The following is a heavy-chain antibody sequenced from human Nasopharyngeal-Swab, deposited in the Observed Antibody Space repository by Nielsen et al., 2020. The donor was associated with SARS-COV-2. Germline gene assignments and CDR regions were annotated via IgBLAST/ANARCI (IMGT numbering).Heavy chain of an antibody. J-gene: IGHJ6*03. CDR3: AKYAGSWYYYYYYMDV. D-gene: IGHD6-13*01. Sequence: GGSLRLSYAASGFTFISYAMSWVRQAPGKGLEWVSAISGSGGSTYYADSVKGRFTISRDNSKNTLYLQMNSLRAEDTAVYYCAKYAGSWYYYYYYMDVWGKGTTVTVSS. CDR1: GFTFISYA. CDR2: ISGSGGST. V-gene: IGHV3-23*01.